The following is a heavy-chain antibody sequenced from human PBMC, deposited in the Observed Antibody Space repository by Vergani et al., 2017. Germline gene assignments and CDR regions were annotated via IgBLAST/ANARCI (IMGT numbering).Heavy chain of an antibody. CDR1: GFTFSSYG. D-gene: IGHD3-10*01. CDR3: AKSAAGNYYGSGGGMDV. CDR2: ISYDGSNK. V-gene: IGHV3-30*18. J-gene: IGHJ6*02. Sequence: QVQLVESGGGVVQPGRSLRLSCAASGFTFSSYGMHWVRLAPGKGLEGVAVISYDGSNKYYADSVKGRFTISRDNSKNTLYLQMNSLRAEDTAVYYCAKSAAGNYYGSGGGMDVWGQGP.